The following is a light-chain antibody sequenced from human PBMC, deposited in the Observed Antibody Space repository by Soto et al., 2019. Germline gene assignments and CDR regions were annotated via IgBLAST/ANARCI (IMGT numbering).Light chain of an antibody. J-gene: IGKJ4*01. CDR3: QQYGNSPLT. CDR1: QSVSSSS. Sequence: EIVLTQSPGTLSLSPGERATLSCRASQSVSSSSLAWYQQKPGQAPRLLIYGASSRATAIPDRFSGSGSGTDFTLTISRLEPEDFAVYFCQQYGNSPLTFGGGTKVDIK. CDR2: GAS. V-gene: IGKV3-20*01.